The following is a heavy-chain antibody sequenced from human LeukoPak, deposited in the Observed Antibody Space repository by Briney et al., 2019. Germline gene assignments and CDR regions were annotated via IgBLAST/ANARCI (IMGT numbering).Heavy chain of an antibody. Sequence: SETLSLTCTVSGGSISSSTYYWSWIRQPPGKGLEWIGYIYYSGSTNYNPSLKSRVTISVDTSKNQFSLKLSSVTAADTAVYYCARIGGRCSTSCKDYYYYYYMDVWGKGTTVTVSS. D-gene: IGHD2-2*01. CDR3: ARIGGRCSTSCKDYYYYYYMDV. CDR1: GGSISSSTYY. CDR2: IYYSGST. V-gene: IGHV4-61*01. J-gene: IGHJ6*03.